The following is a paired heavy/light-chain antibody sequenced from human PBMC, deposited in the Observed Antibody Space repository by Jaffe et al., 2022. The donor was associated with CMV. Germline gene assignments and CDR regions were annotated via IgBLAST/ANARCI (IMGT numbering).Light chain of an antibody. V-gene: IGLV1-47*01. J-gene: IGLJ3*02. Sequence: QSVLTQPPSASGTPGQRVTISCSGSSSNIGSNYVYWYQQLPGTAPKLLMYGNNQRPSGVPDRFSGTKSGTSASLAISGLRSEDEADYYCAAWDDRVSGPMFGGGTKLTVL. CDR1: SSNIGSNY. CDR2: GNN. CDR3: AAWDDRVSGPM.
Heavy chain of an antibody. V-gene: IGHV2-5*01. CDR3: VHPTGSYDSSGYYPHAFDV. CDR2: IYWNGDK. CDR1: GFSLRTGGVG. D-gene: IGHD3-22*01. Sequence: QITLKESGPTLVKPTQTLTLTCTFSGFSLRTGGVGVGWIRQPPGKALEWLSLIYWNGDKRYSPSLKSRLTITKVTSKNQVVLTMTDMDPVDTATYYCVHPTGSYDSSGYYPHAFDVWGQGTMVIVSS. J-gene: IGHJ3*01.